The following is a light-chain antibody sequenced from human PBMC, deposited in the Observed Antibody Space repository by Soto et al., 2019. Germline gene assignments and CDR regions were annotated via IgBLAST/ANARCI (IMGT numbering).Light chain of an antibody. V-gene: IGKV1-39*01. CDR3: QQSHTTPQT. CDR2: AAS. Sequence: DIQMTQSPSSLSASVGDRVTITCRASQRISIDVNWYQQKPWKAPDLLVYAASPLQSGVPSRFGGRGSGTDFTLTISSLQPEDFATYYCQQSHTTPQTVGQGTKVEIK. J-gene: IGKJ1*01. CDR1: QRISID.